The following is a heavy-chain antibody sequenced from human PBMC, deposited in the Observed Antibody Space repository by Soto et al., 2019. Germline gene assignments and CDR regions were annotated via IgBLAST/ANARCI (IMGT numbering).Heavy chain of an antibody. CDR2: IYYSGST. J-gene: IGHJ5*02. V-gene: IGHV4-59*01. Sequence: SETLSLTCTVSGGSISSYYWSWIRQPPGKGLEWIGYIYYSGSTNYNPSLKSRVTISVDTSKNQFSLKLSSVTAADTDVYYCARSGGNWFDPWGQGTLVTVYS. CDR1: GGSISSYY. CDR3: ARSGGNWFDP. D-gene: IGHD3-10*01.